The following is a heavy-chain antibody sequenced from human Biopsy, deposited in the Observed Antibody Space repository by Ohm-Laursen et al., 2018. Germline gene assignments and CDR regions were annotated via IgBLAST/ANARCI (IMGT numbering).Heavy chain of an antibody. CDR2: IYNSGST. J-gene: IGHJ6*02. CDR1: GGSVSSYY. Sequence: SETLSLTCTVSGGSVSSYYWTWIRQPPGKGLEWIGYIYNSGSTNYNPSLKSRVTISVDTSKNQFSLRLNSVTAADTAVYYCARATNSTGWPYYYFYGMDVWGQGTTVTVSS. D-gene: IGHD2/OR15-2a*01. V-gene: IGHV4-59*02. CDR3: ARATNSTGWPYYYFYGMDV.